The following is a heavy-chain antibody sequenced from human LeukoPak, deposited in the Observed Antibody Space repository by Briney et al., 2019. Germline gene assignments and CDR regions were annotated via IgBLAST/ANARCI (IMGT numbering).Heavy chain of an antibody. CDR3: AKVPFIAVAGPSFDY. CDR2: ISGSGGST. J-gene: IGHJ4*02. V-gene: IGHV3-23*01. CDR1: GFTFSSYA. Sequence: PGGSLRLSCAASGFTFSSYAMSWVRQAPGKGLEWVSAISGSGGSTYYADSVKGRFTIPRDNSKNTLYLQMNSLRAEDTAVYYCAKVPFIAVAGPSFDYWGQGTLVTVSS. D-gene: IGHD6-19*01.